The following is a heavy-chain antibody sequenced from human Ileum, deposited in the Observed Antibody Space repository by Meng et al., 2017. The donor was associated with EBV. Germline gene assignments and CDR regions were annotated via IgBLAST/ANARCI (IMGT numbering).Heavy chain of an antibody. V-gene: IGHV4-61*01. Sequence: QVQLQESGPGLLKPSDTLSLPCTGSGGSVTSGTYYWSWLRQPPGSRLEFIGYVHHTGATNYNPSLVRRATVSVDTSKSQFSLHLTSVTAADTAVYYCARGYSYSYYFYFDYWGQGILVTVSS. D-gene: IGHD1-26*01. CDR2: VHHTGAT. CDR3: ARGYSYSYYFYFDY. J-gene: IGHJ4*02. CDR1: GGSVTSGTYY.